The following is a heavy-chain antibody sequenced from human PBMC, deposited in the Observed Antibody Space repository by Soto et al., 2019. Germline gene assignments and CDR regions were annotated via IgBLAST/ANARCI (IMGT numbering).Heavy chain of an antibody. CDR2: IYFLGST. D-gene: IGHD4-17*01. V-gene: IGHV4-30-4*01. CDR1: GGSISSGDYY. Sequence: SETLSLTCTVSGGSISSGDYYWSWIRQPPGKGLEWIGYIYFLGSTYYNPSLKSRITISVDTSKNQFSLKLSSVTAADTAMYYCAGERAGDHGGTDFDYWGQGTLVTVSS. CDR3: AGERAGDHGGTDFDY. J-gene: IGHJ4*02.